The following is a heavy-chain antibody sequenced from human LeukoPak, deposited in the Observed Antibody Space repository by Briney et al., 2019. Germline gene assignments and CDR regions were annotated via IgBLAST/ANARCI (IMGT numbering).Heavy chain of an antibody. J-gene: IGHJ4*02. CDR1: GGSISSYY. D-gene: IGHD1-26*01. Sequence: PSETLSLTCTVSGGSISSYYWSWIRQPPGKGLEWIGYIYYSGSTNYNPSLKSRVTISVDTSKNQFSLKLSSVTAADTAVYYCASFGVGAWYYFDYWGQGTLVTVSS. CDR2: IYYSGST. CDR3: ASFGVGAWYYFDY. V-gene: IGHV4-59*01.